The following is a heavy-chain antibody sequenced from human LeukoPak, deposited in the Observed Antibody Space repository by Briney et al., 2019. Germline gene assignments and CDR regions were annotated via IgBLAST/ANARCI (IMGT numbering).Heavy chain of an antibody. V-gene: IGHV3-30*18. CDR3: AKDIGSSGTDY. Sequence: GGSLRLSCAASGFTFSNAWMSWVRQAPGKGLEWVAVISYDGSNKYYADSVKGRFTISRDNSKNTLYLQMNSLRAEDTAVYYCAKDIGSSGTDYWGQGTLVTVSS. J-gene: IGHJ4*02. D-gene: IGHD3-22*01. CDR1: GFTFSNAW. CDR2: ISYDGSNK.